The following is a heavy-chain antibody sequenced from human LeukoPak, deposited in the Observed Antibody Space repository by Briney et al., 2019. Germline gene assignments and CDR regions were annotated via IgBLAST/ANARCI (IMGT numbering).Heavy chain of an antibody. Sequence: GGSQRLSCAASGFNFSSFGMHWVRQAPGKGLEWVAFMRFDGSNKFYADSVKGRFTISRDNSKNTLFLQMNSLRAEDTAVYYCAKDRGGITWLFDYWGQGTLVTVSS. V-gene: IGHV3-30*02. CDR3: AKDRGGITWLFDY. D-gene: IGHD1-20*01. CDR1: GFNFSSFG. CDR2: MRFDGSNK. J-gene: IGHJ4*02.